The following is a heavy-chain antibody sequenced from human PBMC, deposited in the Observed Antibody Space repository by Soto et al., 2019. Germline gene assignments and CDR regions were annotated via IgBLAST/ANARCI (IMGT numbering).Heavy chain of an antibody. CDR2: IYSGGST. V-gene: IGHV3-53*01. CDR3: ARGLSRWEYYYYGMDV. CDR1: GFTVSSNY. Sequence: EVQLVESGGGLIQPGGSLRLSCAASGFTVSSNYMRWVRQAPGKGLEWVSVIYSGGSTYYADSVKGRFTISRDNSKNTLYLQMNSLRAEDTAVYYCARGLSRWEYYYYGMDVWGQGTTVTVSS. D-gene: IGHD3-16*02. J-gene: IGHJ6*02.